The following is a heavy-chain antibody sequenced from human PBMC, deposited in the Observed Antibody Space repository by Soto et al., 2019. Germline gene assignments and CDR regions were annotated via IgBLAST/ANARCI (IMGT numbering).Heavy chain of an antibody. Sequence: PGGSLRLSCAASGFTFSSYSMNWVRQAPGKGLEWVSYISSSSSTIYYADSVKGRFTISRDNAKNSLYLQMNSLRAEDTAVYYCARVIYWYDHDYYYYYMDVWGKGTTVTVSS. D-gene: IGHD1-1*01. V-gene: IGHV3-48*01. CDR3: ARVIYWYDHDYYYYYMDV. CDR1: GFTFSSYS. CDR2: ISSSSSTI. J-gene: IGHJ6*03.